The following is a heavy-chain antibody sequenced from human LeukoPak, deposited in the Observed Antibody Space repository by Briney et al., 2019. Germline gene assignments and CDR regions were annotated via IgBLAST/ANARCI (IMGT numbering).Heavy chain of an antibody. CDR1: GYTFTSYG. D-gene: IGHD3-22*01. CDR2: ISAYNGNT. J-gene: IGHJ4*02. V-gene: IGHV1-18*01. Sequence: ASVKVSCKASGYTFTSYGISWVRQAPGQGLEWMGWISAYNGNTNYAQKLQGRVTMTTDTSTSTAYMELRSLRSDDTAVYYCAREPHPPSYYYASSGPDYWGQGTLVTVSS. CDR3: AREPHPPSYYYASSGPDY.